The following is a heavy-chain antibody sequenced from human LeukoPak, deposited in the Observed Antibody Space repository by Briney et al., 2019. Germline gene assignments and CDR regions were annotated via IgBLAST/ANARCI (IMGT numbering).Heavy chain of an antibody. CDR3: ARPQRRTDRDAFDI. D-gene: IGHD3-22*01. J-gene: IGHJ3*02. Sequence: PSETLSLTCTVSGGSISSSSYYWGWIRQPPGKGLEWIGSIYYSGSTYFNPSLKSRVTISVDTSKNQFSLKLSSVTAADTAVYYCARPQRRTDRDAFDIWGQGTMVTVSS. CDR1: GGSISSSSYY. V-gene: IGHV4-39*01. CDR2: IYYSGST.